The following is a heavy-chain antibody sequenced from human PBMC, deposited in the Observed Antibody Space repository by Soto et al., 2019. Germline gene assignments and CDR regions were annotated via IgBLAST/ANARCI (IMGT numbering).Heavy chain of an antibody. V-gene: IGHV3-23*01. J-gene: IGHJ5*02. Sequence: EVQLLDSGGGLVQPGGSLRLSCAASGFTFSNHAMSWVRQAPGTGLEWVSAIDSGGGKTYYADSLKGRFTTSRDNSMNTLYMHMDSLSAEDTAIYYCTKEHSNYPDDWFDPWGQGTRVTVSS. CDR2: IDSGGGKT. D-gene: IGHD4-4*01. CDR3: TKEHSNYPDDWFDP. CDR1: GFTFSNHA.